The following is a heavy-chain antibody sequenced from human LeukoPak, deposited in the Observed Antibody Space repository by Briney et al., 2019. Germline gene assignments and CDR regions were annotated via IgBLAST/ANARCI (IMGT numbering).Heavy chain of an antibody. CDR3: TRILLVGDRGFEAFDI. Sequence: SGPTLVNPTQTLTLTCTFSGISPSTTGMCVAWIRQPPGKALEWLALIDWDDDKFYSTSLKTRLTISKDTSKNQVVLTMTNMDHVYTVTYDSTRILLVGDRGFEAFDIWGPGTMVTVSS. CDR2: IDWDDDK. CDR1: GISPSTTGMC. D-gene: IGHD2-21*01. J-gene: IGHJ3*02. V-gene: IGHV2-70*01.